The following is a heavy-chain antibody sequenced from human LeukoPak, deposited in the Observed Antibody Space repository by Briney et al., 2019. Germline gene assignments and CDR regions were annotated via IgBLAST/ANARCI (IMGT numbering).Heavy chain of an antibody. Sequence: PGGSLRLSCAASGFTFSSYWMSWVRQAPGKGLEWVANIKQDGSEKYYVDSVKGRFTISRDNAKNSLYLQMNSLRAEDTAVYYCARDSGYDFWSGYIIPYYFDYWGQGTLVTVSS. CDR1: GFTFSSYW. J-gene: IGHJ4*02. D-gene: IGHD3-3*01. CDR3: ARDSGYDFWSGYIIPYYFDY. CDR2: IKQDGSEK. V-gene: IGHV3-7*03.